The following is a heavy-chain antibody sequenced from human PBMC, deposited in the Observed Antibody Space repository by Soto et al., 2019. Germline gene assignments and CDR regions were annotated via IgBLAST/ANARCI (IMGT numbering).Heavy chain of an antibody. D-gene: IGHD2-15*01. CDR1: GDSVSSNSDA. J-gene: IGHJ5*02. CDR3: ARDLVVAANNWFDP. CDR2: TYYRSKWYN. V-gene: IGHV6-1*01. Sequence: PSQTLSLTCAISGDSVSSNSDAWNWIRQSPSRGLEWLGRTYYRSKWYNDYTSSVRSRISIDPDTAKNQFSLQLRSVTPEDTAVYYCARDLVVAANNWFDPWGQGTLVTVSS.